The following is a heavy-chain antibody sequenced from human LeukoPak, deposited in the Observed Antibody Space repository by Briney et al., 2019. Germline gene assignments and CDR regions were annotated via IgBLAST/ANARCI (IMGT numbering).Heavy chain of an antibody. Sequence: ASVKVSCKVSGYTLTELSMHWVRQAPGKGLEWMGGFDPEDGETIYAQKFQGRVTMTEDTSTDTAYMELSSLRSEDTAVYYCATVGRGYSGYDSLFDYWGQGTLVTVSS. CDR3: ATVGRGYSGYDSLFDY. D-gene: IGHD5-12*01. CDR2: FDPEDGET. V-gene: IGHV1-24*01. J-gene: IGHJ4*02. CDR1: GYTLTELS.